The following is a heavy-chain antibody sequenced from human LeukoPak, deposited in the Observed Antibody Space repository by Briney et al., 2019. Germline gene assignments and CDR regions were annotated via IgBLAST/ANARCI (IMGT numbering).Heavy chain of an antibody. CDR2: IIPILGIA. CDR1: GGTFSSYA. CDR3: ARGDYYGSGSYYNHDYYGMDV. Sequence: SVKVSCKASGGTFSSYAISWVRQAPGQGLEWMGRIIPILGIANYAQKFQGRVTITADKSTSTAYMELSSLRSEDTAVYYCARGDYYGSGSYYNHDYYGMDVWGQGTTVTVSS. J-gene: IGHJ6*02. D-gene: IGHD3-10*01. V-gene: IGHV1-69*04.